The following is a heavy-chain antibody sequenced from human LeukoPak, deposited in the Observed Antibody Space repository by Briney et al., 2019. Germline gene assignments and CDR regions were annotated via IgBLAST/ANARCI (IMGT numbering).Heavy chain of an antibody. J-gene: IGHJ4*02. Sequence: PGGSLRLSCAVSGITLSNYGMSWVRQAPGKGLEWVAGISDSGGNTKYADSVKGRFTISRDNPKNTLYLHMNSLRAEDTAVYFCAKRGLVIRVILVGFHKEAYYFDSWGQGALVTVSS. V-gene: IGHV3-23*01. D-gene: IGHD3-22*01. CDR3: AKRGLVIRVILVGFHKEAYYFDS. CDR2: ISDSGGNT. CDR1: GITLSNYG.